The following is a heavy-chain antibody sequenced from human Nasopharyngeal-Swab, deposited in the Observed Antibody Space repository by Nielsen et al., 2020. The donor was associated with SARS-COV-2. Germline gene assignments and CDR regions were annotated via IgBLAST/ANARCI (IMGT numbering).Heavy chain of an antibody. CDR3: ARDLGLRYFDWSPGGLWFDP. D-gene: IGHD3-9*01. CDR2: IWYDESNK. J-gene: IGHJ5*02. Sequence: VRQAPGKGLEWVAVIWYDESNKYYADSVKGRFTISRDNSKNTLYLQMNSLRAEDTAVYYCARDLGLRYFDWSPGGLWFDPWGQGTLVTVSS. V-gene: IGHV3-33*01.